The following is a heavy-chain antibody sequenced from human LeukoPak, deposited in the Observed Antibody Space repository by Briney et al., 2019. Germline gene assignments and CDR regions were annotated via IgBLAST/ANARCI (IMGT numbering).Heavy chain of an antibody. D-gene: IGHD1-26*01. CDR1: GFTFSTYW. CDR2: IKEDESAK. V-gene: IGHV3-7*01. CDR3: ARDVGGSLDH. J-gene: IGHJ4*02. Sequence: AGSLRLSCAASGFTFSTYWMAWVRQAPGKGLEWVANIKEDESAKHQADSVKGRFTISRDNAQNSVYLQMSSLRGEDSAVYYCARDVGGSLDHWGRGTLVTVSS.